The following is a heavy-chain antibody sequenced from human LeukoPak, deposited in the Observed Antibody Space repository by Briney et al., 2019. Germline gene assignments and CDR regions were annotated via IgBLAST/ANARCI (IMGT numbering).Heavy chain of an antibody. V-gene: IGHV4-4*07. J-gene: IGHJ4*02. CDR2: IYTTGMT. D-gene: IGHD3-16*02. CDR3: ARAGYTISSYRFDY. CDR1: GGSINSYW. Sequence: SETLSLTCSVSGGSINSYWWSWIRQPAGKGLEFIGRIYTTGMTNYDPSLKSRVSMSVDTSKNQFSLELRSVTAADTAVYFCARAGYTISSYRFDYWGQGALVTVSS.